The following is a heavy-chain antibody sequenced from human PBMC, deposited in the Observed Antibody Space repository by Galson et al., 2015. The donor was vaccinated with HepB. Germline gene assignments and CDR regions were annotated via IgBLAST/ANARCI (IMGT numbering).Heavy chain of an antibody. D-gene: IGHD3-22*01. CDR1: GSSFTSYW. J-gene: IGHJ3*02. CDR3: ARHRWNYYDSSGYPRRAFDI. Sequence: QSGAEVKKPGESLKISCKGSGSSFTSYWIGWVRQMPGKGLEWMGIIYPGDSDTRYSPSFQGQVTISAGKSISTAYLQWSSLKASDTAMYYCARHRWNYYDSSGYPRRAFDIWGQGTMVTVSS. V-gene: IGHV5-51*01. CDR2: IYPGDSDT.